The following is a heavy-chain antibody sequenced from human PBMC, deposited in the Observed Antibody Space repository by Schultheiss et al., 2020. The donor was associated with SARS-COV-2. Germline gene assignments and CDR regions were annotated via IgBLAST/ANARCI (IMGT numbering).Heavy chain of an antibody. CDR1: GFTFSTYT. CDR3: AREGCSSTSCYAFTADFDI. CDR2: ISSSSSYI. D-gene: IGHD2-2*01. V-gene: IGHV3-21*01. Sequence: GESLKISCAASGFTFSTYTMNWVRQAPGKGLEWVSSISSSSSYIYYADSVKGRFTISRDNAKNSLYLQMNSLRAEDTAVYYCAREGCSSTSCYAFTADFDIWGQGTMVTVSS. J-gene: IGHJ3*02.